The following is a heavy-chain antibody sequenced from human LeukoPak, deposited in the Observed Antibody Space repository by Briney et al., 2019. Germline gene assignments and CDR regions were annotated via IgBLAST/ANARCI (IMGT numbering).Heavy chain of an antibody. CDR1: GGSFNGYY. J-gene: IGHJ6*03. CDR3: ARLGSVGYYNYQYMDI. V-gene: IGHV4-34*01. CDR2: INHIGNT. D-gene: IGHD6-13*01. Sequence: SETLSLTCAVYGGSFNGYYWSWIRQPPGKGLEWIGEINHIGNTNYDPSLRSRVTISVDTSKNQFSLTLTSATAADTAVYFCARLGSVGYYNYQYMDIWGNGSTVTVSS.